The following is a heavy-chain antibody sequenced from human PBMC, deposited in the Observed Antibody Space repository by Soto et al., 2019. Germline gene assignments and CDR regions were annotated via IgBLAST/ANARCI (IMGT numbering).Heavy chain of an antibody. CDR2: IDWDDDK. J-gene: IGHJ4*02. CDR1: GFSLSTSGMC. CDR3: ARGVGDLLWKARPYYFDY. D-gene: IGHD3-10*01. Sequence: SGPTLVNPTQTLTLTRTFSGFSLSTSGMCVSWIRQPPGKALEWLALIDWDDDKYYSTSLKTRLTISKDTSKNQVVLTMTNMYPVDTATYYCARGVGDLLWKARPYYFDYWGQGXLVTVSS. V-gene: IGHV2-70*01.